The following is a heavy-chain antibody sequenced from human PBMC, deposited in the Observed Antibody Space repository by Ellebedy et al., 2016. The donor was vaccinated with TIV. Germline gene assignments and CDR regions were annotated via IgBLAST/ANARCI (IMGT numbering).Heavy chain of an antibody. CDR2: ISYDAINK. Sequence: GESLKISXAASGFSFSNYVMNWVRQAPGKGLEWVAGISYDAINKYYADSVKVRFTISRDNSDNTLYLQMNSLRVEDTAVYYCAKGSRTTGTLDFDYWGQGTLVTVSS. D-gene: IGHD1-1*01. V-gene: IGHV3-30*07. J-gene: IGHJ4*02. CDR3: AKGSRTTGTLDFDY. CDR1: GFSFSNYV.